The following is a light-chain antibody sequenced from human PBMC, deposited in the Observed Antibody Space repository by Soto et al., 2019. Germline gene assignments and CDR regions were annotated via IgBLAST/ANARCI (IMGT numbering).Light chain of an antibody. CDR2: GAS. Sequence: EIVLTQSPGTLSLSPGERATLSCRASQGVSSSYLAWYQHKPGQAPRLLIYGASSRATGIPDRFSGSGSGTDFTLTISRLEPEDFAVYYCQQYGSSSWTFGQGTKVDIK. V-gene: IGKV3-20*01. J-gene: IGKJ1*01. CDR1: QGVSSSY. CDR3: QQYGSSSWT.